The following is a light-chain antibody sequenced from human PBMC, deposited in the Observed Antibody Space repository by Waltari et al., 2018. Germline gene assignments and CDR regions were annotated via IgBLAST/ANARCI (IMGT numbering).Light chain of an antibody. CDR3: SSYTSSSSLYV. CDR1: SSDVGGYNY. J-gene: IGLJ1*01. Sequence: QSALTQPVSVSGSPGQSITISCPGTSSDVGGYNYVSWYQQHQGKAPKLMIYEVSNRPSGVSTRFSGSKSGNTASLTISGLQAEDEADYYCSSYTSSSSLYVFGTGTKVTVL. V-gene: IGLV2-14*01. CDR2: EVS.